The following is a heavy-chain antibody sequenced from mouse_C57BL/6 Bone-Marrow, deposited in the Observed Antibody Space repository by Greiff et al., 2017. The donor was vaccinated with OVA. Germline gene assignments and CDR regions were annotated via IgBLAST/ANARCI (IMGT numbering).Heavy chain of an antibody. D-gene: IGHD1-1*01. Sequence: EVQLQESGAELVRPGASVKLSCTASGFNIKDDYMHWVKQRPEQGLEWIGWIDPENGDTEYASKFQGKAPLTADTSSNTAYLQLSSLTSEDTAVYYYTGVFYYDGSSGNCFDYWGQGTTLTVSS. CDR3: TGVFYYDGSSGNCFDY. J-gene: IGHJ2*01. CDR2: IDPENGDT. V-gene: IGHV14-4*01. CDR1: GFNIKDDY.